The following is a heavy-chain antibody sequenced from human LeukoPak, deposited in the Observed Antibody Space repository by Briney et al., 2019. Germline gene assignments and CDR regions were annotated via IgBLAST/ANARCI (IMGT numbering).Heavy chain of an antibody. CDR1: GFTFSSYW. CDR2: INSDGSST. V-gene: IGHV3-74*01. Sequence: GGSLRLSCAASGFTFSSYWMHWVRQAPGKRLVWVSRINSDGSSTSYADSVKGRFTISRDNAKNTLYLQMNSLRAEDTAVYYCARDTYYYDSSGYYELDYWGQGTLVTVSS. J-gene: IGHJ4*02. CDR3: ARDTYYYDSSGYYELDY. D-gene: IGHD3-22*01.